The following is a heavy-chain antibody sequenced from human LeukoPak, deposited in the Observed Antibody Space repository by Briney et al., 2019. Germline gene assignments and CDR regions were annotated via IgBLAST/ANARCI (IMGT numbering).Heavy chain of an antibody. CDR1: GGSMFSYH. D-gene: IGHD3-22*01. J-gene: IGHJ6*03. V-gene: IGHV4-4*07. CDR2: IYVTVTT. Sequence: SETLSLTCTVSGGSMFSYHWSWVRHSAGGGWEWVGHIYVTVTTNYSPSLKSRVTMSVDATKNQFYMKLQSVTAADTAVYYCARLRFYDSSGYSPGYYMDVWGKGTTVIVSS. CDR3: ARLRFYDSSGYSPGYYMDV.